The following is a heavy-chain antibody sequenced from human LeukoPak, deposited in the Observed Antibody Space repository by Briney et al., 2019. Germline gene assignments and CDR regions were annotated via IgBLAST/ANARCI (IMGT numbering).Heavy chain of an antibody. CDR1: GGSISSYY. Sequence: SETLSLTCTVSGGSISSYYWSWIRQPPGKGLEWIGYIYYSGSTNYNPSLKSRVTISVDTSKNQFSLKLSSLTAADTAVYYCARDTLSGWPDYYYYGMDVWGQGTTVTVSS. J-gene: IGHJ6*02. CDR2: IYYSGST. D-gene: IGHD6-19*01. V-gene: IGHV4-59*01. CDR3: ARDTLSGWPDYYYYGMDV.